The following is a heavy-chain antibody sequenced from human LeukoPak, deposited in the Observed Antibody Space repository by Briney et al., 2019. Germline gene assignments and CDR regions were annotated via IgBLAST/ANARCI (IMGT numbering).Heavy chain of an antibody. V-gene: IGHV1-69*04. D-gene: IGHD2-8*02. Sequence: SVKVSCKASGGTFSSYAISCVRQAPGQRLEWIVRIIPVLDVANYAQKFQGRVTISADTVTSTAYMEMSSLRSEDTAVYYCASGKLCTSATCYFDYWGQGTLVTVSA. J-gene: IGHJ4*02. CDR3: ASGKLCTSATCYFDY. CDR2: IIPVLDVA. CDR1: GGTFSSYA.